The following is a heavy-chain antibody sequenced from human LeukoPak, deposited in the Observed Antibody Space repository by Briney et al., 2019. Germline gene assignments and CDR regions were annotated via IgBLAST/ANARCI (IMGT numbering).Heavy chain of an antibody. CDR3: ARGRGTIYMFDY. CDR2: INSDGSST. J-gene: IGHJ4*02. D-gene: IGHD2/OR15-2a*01. V-gene: IGHV3-74*01. Sequence: GGSLRLSCAASGLTFNRYWMHCVRQVPGKGLVWVSRINSDGSSTTYADSVKGRFTISRDNARNTLYLQMNSLRAEDTAVYYCARGRGTIYMFDYWGQGTLVTVSS. CDR1: GLTFNRYW.